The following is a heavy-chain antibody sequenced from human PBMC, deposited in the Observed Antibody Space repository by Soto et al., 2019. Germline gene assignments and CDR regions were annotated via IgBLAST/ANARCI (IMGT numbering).Heavy chain of an antibody. CDR2: IYYSGST. CDR1: GGSISSSSYY. D-gene: IGHD3-10*01. V-gene: IGHV4-39*01. CDR3: ARPGFRWFDP. J-gene: IGHJ5*02. Sequence: PSETLSLTCTVSGGSISSSSYYWGWIRQPPGKGLEWIGSIYYSGSTYYNPSLKSRVTISVDTSKNQFSLKLSSVTAADTAVYYCARPGFRWFDPWGQGTLVTVSS.